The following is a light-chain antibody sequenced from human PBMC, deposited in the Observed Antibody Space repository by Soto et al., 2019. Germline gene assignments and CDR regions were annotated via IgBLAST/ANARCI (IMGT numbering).Light chain of an antibody. CDR3: QQSYGSPPYS. Sequence: DIQMTQSPSSLSASVGDRVTITCRASQSISSYLHWYQQKPGKAPKLLIYAASSLQSGVPSKFSGSESGTDFTLTINNLQPDDSATYYGQQSYGSPPYSFGQGTKVDIK. CDR1: QSISSY. CDR2: AAS. V-gene: IGKV1-39*01. J-gene: IGKJ2*01.